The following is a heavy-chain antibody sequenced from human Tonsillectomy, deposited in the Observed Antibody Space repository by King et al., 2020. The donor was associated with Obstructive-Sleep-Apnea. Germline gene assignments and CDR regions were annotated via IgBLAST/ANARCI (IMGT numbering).Heavy chain of an antibody. D-gene: IGHD7-27*01. J-gene: IGHJ4*02. V-gene: IGHV1-2*04. CDR2: INPKSGGT. CDR1: GYTFTDYY. CDR3: ARATAGDYPFSPFDY. Sequence: QLVQSGAEVKKPGASMKVSCKASGYTFTDYYMHWVRQAPGQGLEWMGWINPKSGGTNYAQKFQGWVTVTRDTSSSTYYMELSRLTSEDTAVYYCARATAGDYPFSPFDYWGQGTLDTVSS.